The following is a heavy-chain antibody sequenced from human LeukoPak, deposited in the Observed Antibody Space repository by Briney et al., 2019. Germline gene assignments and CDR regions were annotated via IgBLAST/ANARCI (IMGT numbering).Heavy chain of an antibody. Sequence: PSETLSLTCAVSGGSISSGGYSWSWIRQPPGKGLEWIGYIYHSGSTYYNPSLKSRVTMSVDTSKNQFSLKLSSVTAADTAVYYCALGPRGDSAEYFQHWGQGTLVTVSS. V-gene: IGHV4-30-2*01. J-gene: IGHJ1*01. CDR2: IYHSGST. CDR1: GGSISSGGYS. D-gene: IGHD4-17*01. CDR3: ALGPRGDSAEYFQH.